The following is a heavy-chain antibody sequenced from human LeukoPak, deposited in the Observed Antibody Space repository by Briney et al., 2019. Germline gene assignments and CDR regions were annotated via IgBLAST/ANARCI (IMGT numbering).Heavy chain of an antibody. CDR3: ARGPIVVVPAAIGYYYYGMDV. D-gene: IGHD2-2*01. V-gene: IGHV4-34*01. CDR2: INHSGST. Sequence: SETLSLTCAVYGGSFSGYYWSWIRQPPGKGLEWIGEINHSGSTNYNPSLKSRVTISVDTPKNQFSLKLSSVTAADTAVYYCARGPIVVVPAAIGYYYYGMDVWGKGTTVTVSS. CDR1: GGSFSGYY. J-gene: IGHJ6*04.